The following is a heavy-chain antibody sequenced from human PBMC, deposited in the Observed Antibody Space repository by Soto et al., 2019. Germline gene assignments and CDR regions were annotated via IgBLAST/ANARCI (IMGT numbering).Heavy chain of an antibody. D-gene: IGHD2-21*01. CDR2: IYHTGTT. V-gene: IGHV4-38-2*01. CDR1: GDSIIGIYN. J-gene: IGHJ4*02. Sequence: PSETLSLTCAVSGDSIIGIYNWGWIRQSPGRGLEWISSIYHTGTTYYTPSLESRLTISVDTAKNQFSLRLSSVTAADSAVYFCARTDNVGYSPHCGQGNLVTVSS. CDR3: ARTDNVGYSPH.